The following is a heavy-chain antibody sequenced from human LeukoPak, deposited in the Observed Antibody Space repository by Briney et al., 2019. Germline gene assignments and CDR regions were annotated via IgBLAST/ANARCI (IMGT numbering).Heavy chain of an antibody. V-gene: IGHV3-30*03. CDR2: ISYDGSNK. CDR3: ATIPLPGDAFDI. J-gene: IGHJ3*02. D-gene: IGHD2-15*01. Sequence: PGGSLRLSCAASGFTVSSNYMSWVRQAPGKGLEWVAVISYDGSNKYYADSVKGRFTISRDNSKNTLYLQMNSLRAEDTAVYYCATIPLPGDAFDIWGQGTMVTVSS. CDR1: GFTVSSNY.